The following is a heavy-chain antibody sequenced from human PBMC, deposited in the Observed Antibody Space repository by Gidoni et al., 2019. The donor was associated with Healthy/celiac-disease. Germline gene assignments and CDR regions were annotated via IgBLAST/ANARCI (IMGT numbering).Heavy chain of an antibody. J-gene: IGHJ3*02. D-gene: IGHD1-26*01. Sequence: EVQLLESGGGLVQPGGSLRLSCAASGFTFSSYAMSWVRQAPGKGLEWVSAISGSGGSTYYADSVKGRFTISRDNSKNTLYLQMNSLRAEDTAVYYCAKENGRPVGATPDAFDIWGQGTMVTVSS. CDR1: GFTFSSYA. CDR2: ISGSGGST. CDR3: AKENGRPVGATPDAFDI. V-gene: IGHV3-23*01.